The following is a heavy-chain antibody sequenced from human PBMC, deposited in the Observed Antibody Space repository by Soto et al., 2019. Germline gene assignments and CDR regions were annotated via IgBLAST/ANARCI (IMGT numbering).Heavy chain of an antibody. Sequence: GGSLRLSCSASGFPFSSYAMSWVRQAPGKGLEWVSAISGNGGSTYYADSVKGRFTISIDNSKNTLYLQINSLRAEDTAVYYCARDRGGGFDAFDIWGQGTMVTVS. V-gene: IGHV3-23*01. CDR3: ARDRGGGFDAFDI. CDR1: GFPFSSYA. D-gene: IGHD3-10*01. J-gene: IGHJ3*02. CDR2: ISGNGGST.